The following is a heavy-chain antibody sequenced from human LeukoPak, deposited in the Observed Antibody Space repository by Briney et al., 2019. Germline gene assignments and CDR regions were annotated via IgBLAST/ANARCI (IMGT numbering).Heavy chain of an antibody. V-gene: IGHV1-24*01. J-gene: IGHJ4*02. CDR3: AASGGYFDY. CDR1: GYTLPELS. D-gene: IGHD3-16*01. CDR2: FDPENGET. Sequence: GASVKVSCKVSGYTLPELSIHWVRQAPGRGLEWMGGFDPENGETVSARRLQGRLTMTEGTSSDTAYMELSSLTSEDTAVYYCAASGGYFDYWGQGTLITVSS.